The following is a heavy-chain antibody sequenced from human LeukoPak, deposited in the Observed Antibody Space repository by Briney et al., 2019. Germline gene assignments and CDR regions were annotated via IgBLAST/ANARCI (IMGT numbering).Heavy chain of an antibody. J-gene: IGHJ4*02. CDR3: ARDGYCSGGTCYSAVDY. V-gene: IGHV3-48*04. Sequence: GGSLRLSCAASGFTFSTYSMNWVRQAPQKGLEWVSYISSSSSTIYYADSVKGRFTISRDNAKNSLYLQINSLRAEDTAVYYCARDGYCSGGTCYSAVDYWGQGNLVTVSS. CDR2: ISSSSSTI. D-gene: IGHD2-15*01. CDR1: GFTFSTYS.